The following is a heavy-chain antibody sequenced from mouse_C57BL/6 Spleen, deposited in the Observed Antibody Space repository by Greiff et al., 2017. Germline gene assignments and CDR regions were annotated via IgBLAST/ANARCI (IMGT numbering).Heavy chain of an antibody. V-gene: IGHV5-17*01. CDR3: ARGDTTVVASYYFDY. CDR2: ISSGSSTI. CDR1: GFTFSDYG. D-gene: IGHD1-1*01. J-gene: IGHJ2*01. Sequence: EVQGVESGGGLVKPGGSLKLSCAASGFTFSDYGMHWVRQAPEKGLEWVAYISSGSSTIYYADTVKGRFTISRDNAKNTLFLQMTSLRSEDTAMYYCARGDTTVVASYYFDYWGQGTTLTVSS.